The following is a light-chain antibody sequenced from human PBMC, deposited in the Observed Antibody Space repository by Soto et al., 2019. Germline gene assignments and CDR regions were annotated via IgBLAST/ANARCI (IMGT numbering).Light chain of an antibody. Sequence: QSALTQPRSVSGSPGQSVAISCTGTGSDVGDYSFVSWYQQHPGKAPKLMIYDVSKRPSGVPDRFSGSKSGNTASLIISGLQTDDEADYYCCSYAANFLVLGGGTKLTVL. CDR2: DVS. V-gene: IGLV2-11*01. CDR1: GSDVGDYSF. J-gene: IGLJ2*01. CDR3: CSYAANFLV.